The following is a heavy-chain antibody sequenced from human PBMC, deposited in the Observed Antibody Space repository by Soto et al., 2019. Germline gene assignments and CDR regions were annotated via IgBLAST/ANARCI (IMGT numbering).Heavy chain of an antibody. D-gene: IGHD6-19*01. J-gene: IGHJ4*02. Sequence: PGGSLRLTCAVSGFTFSTYCMHWVRQAPETGLVWVSRICRDGSGTDYADSVKGRFTTSRDDDNNSPYQQINNLRVEDTAIYYCVRGSSAWRGMDYWGQGTLVTVSS. CDR1: GFTFSTYC. CDR2: ICRDGSGT. CDR3: VRGSSAWRGMDY. V-gene: IGHV3-74*01.